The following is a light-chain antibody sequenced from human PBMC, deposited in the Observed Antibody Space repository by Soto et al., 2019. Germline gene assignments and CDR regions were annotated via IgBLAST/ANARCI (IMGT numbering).Light chain of an antibody. CDR2: GNS. J-gene: IGLJ2*01. CDR1: SSNIGAGYD. Sequence: QSVLTQPPSVSGAPGQRVTISCTGSSSNIGAGYDVNWYQQLPGTAPKLLIYGNSNRPSGVPDRFSGSKSGTSASLANTGLQAEDEADYCCQSYDSSRSGVVFGGGTKLTVL. CDR3: QSYDSSRSGVV. V-gene: IGLV1-40*01.